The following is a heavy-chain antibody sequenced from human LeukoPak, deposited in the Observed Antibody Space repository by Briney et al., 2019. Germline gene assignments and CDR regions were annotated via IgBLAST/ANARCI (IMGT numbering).Heavy chain of an antibody. CDR2: ISSSSSTI. CDR3: ARGPNYSGYGNFDY. D-gene: IGHD5-12*01. V-gene: IGHV3-48*01. CDR1: GFTFSSYS. Sequence: GGSLRLSCAASGFTFSSYSMNWVRQAPGKGLEWVSYISSSSSTIYYADSVKGRFTISRDNAKNSLYLQMNSLRAEDTAVYYCARGPNYSGYGNFDYWGQGTLVTVSS. J-gene: IGHJ4*02.